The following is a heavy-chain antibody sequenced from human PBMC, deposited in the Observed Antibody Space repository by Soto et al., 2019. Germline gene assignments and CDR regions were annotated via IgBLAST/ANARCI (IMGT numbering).Heavy chain of an antibody. CDR3: AKVITFGGVMEGAFDF. D-gene: IGHD3-16*01. CDR2: ISYDGSNK. V-gene: IGHV3-30*18. CDR1: GFTFSSYG. J-gene: IGHJ3*01. Sequence: QVQLVESGGGVVQPGRSLRLSCAASGFTFSSYGMHWVRQAPGKGLEWVAVISYDGSNKYYADSVKGRFTISRDNSKNTLYLQMNRLRAEDTAVYYCAKVITFGGVMEGAFDFWGQGKMVTVSS.